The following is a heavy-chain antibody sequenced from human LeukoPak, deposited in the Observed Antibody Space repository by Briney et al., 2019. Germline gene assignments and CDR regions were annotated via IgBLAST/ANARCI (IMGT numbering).Heavy chain of an antibody. CDR2: IYYSGST. CDR3: ARDPDYGGKLGGY. Sequence: SETLSLTCTVSGGSISNYYWSWIRQPPGKGLEWIGYIYYSGSTNYNPSLKSRVTISVDTSKNQFSLKLSSVTAADTAVYYCARDPDYGGKLGGYWGQGTLVTVSS. V-gene: IGHV4-59*01. J-gene: IGHJ4*02. D-gene: IGHD4-23*01. CDR1: GGSISNYY.